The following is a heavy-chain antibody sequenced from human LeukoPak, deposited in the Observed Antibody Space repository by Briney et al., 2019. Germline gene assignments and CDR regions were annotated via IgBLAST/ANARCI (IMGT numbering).Heavy chain of an antibody. CDR1: EFTFSSYA. D-gene: IGHD7-27*01. CDR2: ISRGSTAI. Sequence: LSGGSLRLSCAASEFTFSSYAMNWVRQAPGKGLEWVSKISRGSTAIYYADSVRGRFTISRDNAKNSLYLQMNSLRDEDTAVYYCARQRGNYFDYWGQGTLVTVSS. J-gene: IGHJ4*02. CDR3: ARQRGNYFDY. V-gene: IGHV3-48*02.